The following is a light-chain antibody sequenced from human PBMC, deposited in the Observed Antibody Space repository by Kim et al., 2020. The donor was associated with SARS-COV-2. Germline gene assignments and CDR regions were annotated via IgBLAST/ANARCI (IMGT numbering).Light chain of an antibody. CDR1: SSDVGGYNY. CDR2: EVS. J-gene: IGLJ2*01. V-gene: IGLV2-8*01. CDR3: SSYAGSNNLV. Sequence: GQSGTISCTGTSSDVGGYNYVSWYQQHQGKAPKLMIYEVSKRPSGVPDRFSGSKSGNTASLTVSGLQAEDEADYYCSSYAGSNNLVFGGGTQLTVL.